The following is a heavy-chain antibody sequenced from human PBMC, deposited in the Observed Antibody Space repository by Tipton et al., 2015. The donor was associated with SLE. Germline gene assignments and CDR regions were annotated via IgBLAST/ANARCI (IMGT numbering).Heavy chain of an antibody. CDR3: AIAVAGTLFFDF. V-gene: IGHV1-18*01. CDR1: GFTFTSYG. Sequence: QLVQSGAEVKKPGASVKVSCKASGFTFTSYGISWVRQAPGQGLEWMGWISAYNGNTDDEQKLQGRVTMTTDTSTSTAYMELRSLRSEDTAVYYCAIAVAGTLFFDFWGQGALVTVSS. D-gene: IGHD6-19*01. CDR2: ISAYNGNT. J-gene: IGHJ4*02.